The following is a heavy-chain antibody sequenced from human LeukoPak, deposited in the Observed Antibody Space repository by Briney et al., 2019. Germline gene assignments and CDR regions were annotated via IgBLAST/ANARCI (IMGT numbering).Heavy chain of an antibody. J-gene: IGHJ4*02. CDR3: AKDQGYYYGSGSYKDY. CDR1: GYTFTSYG. Sequence: ASVKVSCKASGYTFTSYGISWVRQAPGQGLEWMGWISAYNGNTNYAQKLQGRVTMTTDTSTSTAYMELRSLRSDDTAVYYCAKDQGYYYGSGSYKDYWGQGTLVTVSS. CDR2: ISAYNGNT. V-gene: IGHV1-18*01. D-gene: IGHD3-10*01.